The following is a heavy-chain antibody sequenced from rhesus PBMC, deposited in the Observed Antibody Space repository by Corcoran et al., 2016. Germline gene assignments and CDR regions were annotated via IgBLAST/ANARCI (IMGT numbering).Heavy chain of an antibody. CDR3: ARHPGTGWMNFDY. J-gene: IGHJ4*01. CDR1: GVSISSSTW. CDR2: ISGSRAST. Sequence: QVQLQESGPGLVKDSETLSLTCAVSGVSISSSTWWSWIRKSPGQGLEWIGYISGSRASTLYNPSLKCRVAISTDTSKRQFSLKLNSVPAADTAVYYCARHPGTGWMNFDYWGQGVLVTVSS. D-gene: IGHD6-31*01. V-gene: IGHV4-65*01.